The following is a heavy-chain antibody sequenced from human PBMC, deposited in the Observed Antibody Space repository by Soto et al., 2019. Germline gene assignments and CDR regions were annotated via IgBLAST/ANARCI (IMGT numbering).Heavy chain of an antibody. CDR2: ISAYNGKT. D-gene: IGHD3-9*01. V-gene: IGHV1-18*01. CDR1: GYTFTSYG. Sequence: QVQLVQSGAEVKKPGASVKVSCKASGYTFTSYGISWVRQAPGQGLDWMGWISAYNGKTNYAQKLQGRVTMTTDTSTSTAYMELRSLSSDVTAVYYCARDAQLRYFDWLSVYYYYYMDVWGKGTTVTVSS. J-gene: IGHJ6*03. CDR3: ARDAQLRYFDWLSVYYYYYMDV.